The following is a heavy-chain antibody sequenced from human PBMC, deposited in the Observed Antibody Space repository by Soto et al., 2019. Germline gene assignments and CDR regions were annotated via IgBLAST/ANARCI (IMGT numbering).Heavy chain of an antibody. Sequence: SETLSLTCTVSGDSITRSNFYWGWIRQPPGKGLEWLGSIFYSGGTFYNPALKSRVTFSVDTSKNHFSLKLSSVTAADTAVYYCARHKTTMLTVVSAFDPWGQGTRVTVS. CDR2: IFYSGGT. V-gene: IGHV4-39*02. CDR3: ARHKTTMLTVVSAFDP. CDR1: GDSITRSNFY. D-gene: IGHD3-22*01. J-gene: IGHJ5*02.